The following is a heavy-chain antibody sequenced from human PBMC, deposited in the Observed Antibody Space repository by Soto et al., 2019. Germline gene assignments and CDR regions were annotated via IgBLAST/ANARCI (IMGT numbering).Heavy chain of an antibody. CDR1: GFTFSSYG. J-gene: IGHJ6*02. V-gene: IGHV3-30*18. Sequence: PGGSLRLSCAASGFTFSSYGMHWVRQAPGKGLEWVAVISYDGSNKYYADSVKGRFTISRDNSKNTLYLQMNSLRAEDTAVYYCAKDRPGFGVVNAYYYGMDVWGQGTTVTVS. CDR2: ISYDGSNK. D-gene: IGHD3-3*01. CDR3: AKDRPGFGVVNAYYYGMDV.